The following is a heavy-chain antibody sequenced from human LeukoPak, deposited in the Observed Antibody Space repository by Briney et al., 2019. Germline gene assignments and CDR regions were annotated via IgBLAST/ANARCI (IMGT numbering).Heavy chain of an antibody. CDR2: INWNSDGI. Sequence: GGSLRLSCAVSGFTFDDYAMHWVRQVPGKGLEWVSGINWNSDGIGYADSVKGRFTTSRDNAKNSLYLQMISLRAEDTAFYYCAINGGGDSGYGNFDYWGQGTLVTVSS. V-gene: IGHV3-9*01. CDR3: AINGGGDSGYGNFDY. CDR1: GFTFDDYA. J-gene: IGHJ4*02. D-gene: IGHD5-12*01.